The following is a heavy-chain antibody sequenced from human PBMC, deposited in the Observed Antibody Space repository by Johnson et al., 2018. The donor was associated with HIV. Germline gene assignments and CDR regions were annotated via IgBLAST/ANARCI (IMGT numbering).Heavy chain of an antibody. CDR2: IYSGGST. CDR1: GFTVSSNY. CDR3: ARVHSGGAFDI. V-gene: IGHV3-66*01. Sequence: VQLEESGGGLVQPGGSLRLSCAASGFTVSSNYMSWVRQAPGKGLEWVSVIYSGGSTYYADSVKGRFTIARDNSKNTLDLQMNSLRAEDTAVYYCARVHSGGAFDIWGQGTMVTVSS. J-gene: IGHJ3*02.